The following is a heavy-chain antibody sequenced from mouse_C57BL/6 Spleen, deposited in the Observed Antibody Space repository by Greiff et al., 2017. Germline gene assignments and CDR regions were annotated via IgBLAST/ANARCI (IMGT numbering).Heavy chain of an antibody. CDR2: INPSTGGT. J-gene: IGHJ4*01. CDR3: ASGVIYYDYVLYAMDY. CDR1: GYSFTGYY. D-gene: IGHD2-4*01. V-gene: IGHV1-42*01. Sequence: VQLKESGPELVKPGASVKISCKASGYSFTGYYMNWVKQSPEKSLAWIGEINPSTGGTTYNQKFKAKATLTVEKSSSTAYMQLKSLTSEYSAFYYCASGVIYYDYVLYAMDYWGQGTSVTVSS.